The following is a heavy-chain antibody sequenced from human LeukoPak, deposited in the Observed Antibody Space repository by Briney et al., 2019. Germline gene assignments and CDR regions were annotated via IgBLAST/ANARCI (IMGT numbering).Heavy chain of an antibody. V-gene: IGHV4-61*02. CDR1: GGSISSGSYY. D-gene: IGHD1-26*01. Sequence: PSETLSLTCTVSGGSISSGSYYWSWIRQPAGKGLEWIGRIYTSGSTNYNPSLKSRVTISVDTSKNQFSLKLSSVTAADTAVYYCARFPPPWELETDFVQISNWGQGTLVTVSS. J-gene: IGHJ4*02. CDR3: ARFPPPWELETDFVQISN. CDR2: IYTSGST.